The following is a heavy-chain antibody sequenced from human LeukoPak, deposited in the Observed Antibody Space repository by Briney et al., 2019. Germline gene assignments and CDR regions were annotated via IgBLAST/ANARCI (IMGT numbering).Heavy chain of an antibody. V-gene: IGHV1-46*01. J-gene: IGHJ4*02. CDR3: ATGRCSSTSCYTVFDY. Sequence: GASVKVSCKAFGYTFTSNYMHWVRQAPGQGPEWMGVISPSGGSTTYAQKFQGRVTLTRDMSTSTDYLELSSLRSEDTAVYYCATGRCSSTSCYTVFDYWGQGTLVTVSS. D-gene: IGHD2-2*02. CDR2: ISPSGGST. CDR1: GYTFTSNY.